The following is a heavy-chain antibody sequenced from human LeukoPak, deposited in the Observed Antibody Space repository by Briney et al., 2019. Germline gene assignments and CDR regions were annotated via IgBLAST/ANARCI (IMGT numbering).Heavy chain of an antibody. V-gene: IGHV1-2*02. CDR2: INPNSGGT. Sequence: GASVKVSCKASGYTFTGYYMHWVRQAPGQGLEWMGWINPNSGGTNYAQKFQGRVTMTRDTSISTAYMELSRLRSDDTAVYYCARDARRIAAAGTPSWFDPWGQGTLVTASS. J-gene: IGHJ5*02. CDR3: ARDARRIAAAGTPSWFDP. D-gene: IGHD6-13*01. CDR1: GYTFTGYY.